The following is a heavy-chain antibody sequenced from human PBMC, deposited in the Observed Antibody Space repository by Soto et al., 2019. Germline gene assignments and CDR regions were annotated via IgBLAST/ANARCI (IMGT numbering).Heavy chain of an antibody. CDR1: GFTFSSYG. J-gene: IGHJ6*02. Sequence: QVQLVESGGGVVQPGRSLRLSCPASGFTFSSYGMHWVRQAPGKGLEWVAVISYDGSNKYYADSVKGRFTISRDNSKNTLYLQMNSLSAEDTAVYYCAKGPAIVLVPAAMNYYSGMDVWGQGTTVTVSS. CDR3: AKGPAIVLVPAAMNYYSGMDV. CDR2: ISYDGSNK. D-gene: IGHD2-2*01. V-gene: IGHV3-30*18.